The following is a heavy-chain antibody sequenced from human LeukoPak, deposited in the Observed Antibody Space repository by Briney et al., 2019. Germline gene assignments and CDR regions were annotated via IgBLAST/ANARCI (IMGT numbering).Heavy chain of an antibody. CDR2: ISYDGSNK. D-gene: IGHD1-1*01. CDR1: GFTFSSYG. Sequence: PGRSLRLSCAASGFTFSSYGMHWVRQAPGKGLEWVAVISYDGSNKYYADSVKGRFTISRDNSKNTLYLQINSLRAEDTAVYYCAKDFDNWNVVYYYGMDVWGQGTTVTVSS. J-gene: IGHJ6*02. CDR3: AKDFDNWNVVYYYGMDV. V-gene: IGHV3-30*18.